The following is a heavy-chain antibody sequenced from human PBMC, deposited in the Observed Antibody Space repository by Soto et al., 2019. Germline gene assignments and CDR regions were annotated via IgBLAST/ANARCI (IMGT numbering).Heavy chain of an antibody. CDR1: GFTFSGSA. V-gene: IGHV3-73*02. CDR3: ARGLYDFWSGHPKGLDY. J-gene: IGHJ4*02. D-gene: IGHD3-3*01. Sequence: EVQLVESGGGLVQPGGSLKLSCAASGFTFSGSAMHWVRQASGKGLEWVGRIRSKANSYATAYAVSVKGKFTISRDDSRNTAYLQMNRLKTEDTAVYYCARGLYDFWSGHPKGLDYWGQGTVVTVSS. CDR2: IRSKANSYAT.